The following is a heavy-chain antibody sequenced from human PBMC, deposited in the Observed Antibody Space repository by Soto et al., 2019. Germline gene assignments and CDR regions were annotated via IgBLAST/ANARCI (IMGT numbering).Heavy chain of an antibody. CDR2: MNNVGRT. D-gene: IGHD2-15*01. Sequence: QVQLQESGPGLVKPSETLSLTCTVSGASSTTYYWSWIRQPPGKGLEWIGYMNNVGRTNYNPSLKSRVTISLDTSKNQLSLKLSSVIAADTAVYYCARSYCLDSIRCNWFDPLGQGTLVTVSS. V-gene: IGHV4-59*01. CDR1: GASSTTYY. CDR3: ARSYCLDSIRCNWFDP. J-gene: IGHJ5*02.